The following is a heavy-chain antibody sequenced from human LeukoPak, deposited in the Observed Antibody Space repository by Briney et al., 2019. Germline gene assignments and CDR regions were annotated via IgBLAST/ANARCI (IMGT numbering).Heavy chain of an antibody. CDR3: AREGSSSPIYYYYYMDV. J-gene: IGHJ6*03. V-gene: IGHV3-7*01. D-gene: IGHD6-6*01. CDR2: IKQDGSEK. CDR1: GFTFSSYW. Sequence: PGGSLRLSCAASGFTFSSYWMSWVRQAPGKGLEWVANIKQDGSEKYYVDSVKGRFTISRDNAKNSLYLQMNSLRAEDTAVYYCAREGSSSPIYYYYYMDVWGKGTTVTVSS.